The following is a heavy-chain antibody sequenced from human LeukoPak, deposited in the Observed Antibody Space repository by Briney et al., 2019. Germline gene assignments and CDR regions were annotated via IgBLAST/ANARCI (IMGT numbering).Heavy chain of an antibody. V-gene: IGHV3-30*02. J-gene: IGHJ6*03. D-gene: IGHD3-10*01. CDR2: IRYDGSNK. CDR1: GFTFSSYG. Sequence: PGGSLRLSCAASGFTFSSYGMHWVRQAPGKGLEWVAFIRYDGSNKYYADSVKGRFTISRDNSKNTLYLQMNSLRAEDTAVYYCAKDPYYGSGGGFYYYYYMDVWGKGTTVTISS. CDR3: AKDPYYGSGGGFYYYYYMDV.